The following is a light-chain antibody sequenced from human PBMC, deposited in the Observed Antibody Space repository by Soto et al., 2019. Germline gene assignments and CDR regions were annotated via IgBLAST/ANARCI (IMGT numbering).Light chain of an antibody. CDR1: QTVTSTF. CDR3: QQFGSSVWT. Sequence: EIVLTQSPGTLSSSPGERATLSCRASQTVTSTFLAWYQQKPGQAPRLLIYSVSRRATGIPDRFSGSGSGTDFTLTISRLEPEDFAVYFCQQFGSSVWTFGQGTKVEIK. J-gene: IGKJ1*01. CDR2: SVS. V-gene: IGKV3-20*01.